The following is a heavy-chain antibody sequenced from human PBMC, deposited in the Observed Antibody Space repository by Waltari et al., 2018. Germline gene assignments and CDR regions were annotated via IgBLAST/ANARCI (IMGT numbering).Heavy chain of an antibody. Sequence: EVQLVESGGGLVKPGGSLRLSCAASGFTFSSYSMNWVRQAPGKGLEWVSSISSSSSYIYYADSVKGRFTISRDNAKNSLYLQMNSLRAEDTAVYYCARVGQYCSSTSCSTSDYWGQGTLVTVSS. CDR3: ARVGQYCSSTSCSTSDY. D-gene: IGHD2-2*01. V-gene: IGHV3-21*01. CDR2: ISSSSSYI. J-gene: IGHJ4*02. CDR1: GFTFSSYS.